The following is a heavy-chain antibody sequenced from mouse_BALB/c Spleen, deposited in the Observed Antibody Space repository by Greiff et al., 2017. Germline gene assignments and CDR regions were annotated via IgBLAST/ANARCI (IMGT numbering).Heavy chain of an antibody. CDR1: GFTFSDYG. D-gene: IGHD2-1*01. V-gene: IGHV5-15*02. Sequence: EVQRVESGGGLVQPGGSRKLSCAASGFTFSDYGMAWVRQAPGKGPEWVAFISNLAYSIYYADTVTGRFTISRENAKNTLYLEMSSLRSEDTAMYYCARVYYGNYYAMDYWGQGTSVTVSS. CDR2: ISNLAYSI. CDR3: ARVYYGNYYAMDY. J-gene: IGHJ4*01.